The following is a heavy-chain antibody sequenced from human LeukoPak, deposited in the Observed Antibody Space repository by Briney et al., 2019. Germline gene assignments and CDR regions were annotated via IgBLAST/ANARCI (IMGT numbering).Heavy chain of an antibody. D-gene: IGHD6-19*01. J-gene: IGHJ4*02. CDR1: GFTFDDYV. CDR2: ISWDSRSI. Sequence: GGSLRLSCAASGFTFDDYVMHWVRQAPGKGLEWVSVISWDSRSIGYVDSVKGRFTISRDNAKSSLYLQMNSLRPEDTALYYCAREVYSSGWYVSPYWGQGTLVTVSS. CDR3: AREVYSSGWYVSPY. V-gene: IGHV3-9*01.